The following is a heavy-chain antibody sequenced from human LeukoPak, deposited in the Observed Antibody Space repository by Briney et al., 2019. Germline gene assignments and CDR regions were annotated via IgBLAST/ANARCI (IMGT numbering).Heavy chain of an antibody. V-gene: IGHV1-2*02. J-gene: IGHJ5*02. D-gene: IGHD2-2*01. CDR3: ARPYSITWYEWFDA. CDR2: VDPNSGDT. CDR1: GYTFTGYF. Sequence: ASVKVSCKVSGYTFTGYFIHWLRQAPGQGLEWMGWVDPNSGDTNYAQTFQGRVTMTTDTSISTAYMELSSLTSDDTAVYYCARPYSITWYEWFDAWGQGTLVTVSS.